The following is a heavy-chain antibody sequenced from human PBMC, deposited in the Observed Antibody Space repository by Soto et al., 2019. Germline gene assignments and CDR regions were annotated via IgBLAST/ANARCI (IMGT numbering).Heavy chain of an antibody. CDR3: AREAYDSSGYYIYFDY. CDR1: GFTFSSYS. D-gene: IGHD3-22*01. CDR2: ISSSSSTI. V-gene: IGHV3-48*01. J-gene: IGHJ4*02. Sequence: EVQLVESGGGLVQPGGSLRLSCAASGFTFSSYSMNWVRQAPGKWLEWVSYISSSSSTIYYADSVKGRFTISRDNAKNSLYLQMNSLRAEDTAVYYCAREAYDSSGYYIYFDYWGQGTLVTVSS.